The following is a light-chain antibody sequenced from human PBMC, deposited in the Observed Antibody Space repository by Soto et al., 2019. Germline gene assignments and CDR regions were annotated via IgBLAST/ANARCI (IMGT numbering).Light chain of an antibody. J-gene: IGKJ4*01. CDR1: QGLGTN. CDR3: QQYNHLPLS. CDR2: AAS. V-gene: IGKV3-15*01. Sequence: TVMTQSPATLSVSPGERATLSCRASQGLGTNLAWYQQRPGQAPRLLVYAASTRATGVPARFSGSGSETEFTLTITPLQSEDFAVYYCQQYNHLPLSCGGGTKVEIK.